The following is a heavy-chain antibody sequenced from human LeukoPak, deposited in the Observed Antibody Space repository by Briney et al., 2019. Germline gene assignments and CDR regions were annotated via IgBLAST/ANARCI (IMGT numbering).Heavy chain of an antibody. V-gene: IGHV3-21*01. J-gene: IGHJ3*02. CDR2: ISSSSMYT. CDR1: GFIFSHHS. Sequence: GGSLRLSCAASGFIFSHHSMNWVRQAPGKGLEGVSTISSSSMYTFYVESVKGRFTISRDNSKNTLYLQMNSLRADDTAVYYCAGVDAAMPDAFDIWGQGTTVTVSS. D-gene: IGHD5-18*01. CDR3: AGVDAAMPDAFDI.